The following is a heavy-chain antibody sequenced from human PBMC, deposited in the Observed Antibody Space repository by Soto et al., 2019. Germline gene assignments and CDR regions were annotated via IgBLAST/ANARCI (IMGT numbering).Heavy chain of an antibody. J-gene: IGHJ6*02. V-gene: IGHV3-48*03. Sequence: GGSLRLSCVASGFAFKNYGMNWVRQAPGKGLEWISYISNSGNTIYVADSMRGRFTISRDNAKNSLFLQMNSLRADDTAVYYCARDIDNRDYYYGLDVWGQGTTVTVSS. CDR3: ARDIDNRDYYYGLDV. CDR1: GFAFKNYG. CDR2: ISNSGNTI. D-gene: IGHD1-20*01.